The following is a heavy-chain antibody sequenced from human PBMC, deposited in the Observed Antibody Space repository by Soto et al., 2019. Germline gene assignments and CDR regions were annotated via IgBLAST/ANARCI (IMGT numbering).Heavy chain of an antibody. CDR1: DFPFGSYG. CDR2: ISYDGGNK. CDR3: AKGDHYSSGWEFDY. J-gene: IGHJ4*02. D-gene: IGHD6-19*01. V-gene: IGHV3-30*18. Sequence: QVQLVESGGGVVQPGRSLGLSCAASDFPFGSYGMPWARQAPARGRGWVEVISYDGGNKNYADSVKGRFTISRDNSKNTLYLQMNSLRAEDTAVYYCAKGDHYSSGWEFDYWGQGTLVTVSS.